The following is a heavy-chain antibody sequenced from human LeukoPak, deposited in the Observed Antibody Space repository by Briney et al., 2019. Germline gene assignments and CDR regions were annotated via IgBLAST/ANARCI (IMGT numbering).Heavy chain of an antibody. D-gene: IGHD4-17*01. CDR2: IIPSFGTA. V-gene: IGHV1-69*05. CDR3: ARPMTTVTTGFDY. CDR1: GGTFNSYV. J-gene: IGHJ4*02. Sequence: SVKVSCKASGGTFNSYVINWVRQAPGQGLEWMGRIIPSFGTANYAQKFQGRVTITTDESTSTAYMELGNLRSEDTAVYFCARPMTTVTTGFDYWGQGTLVTVSS.